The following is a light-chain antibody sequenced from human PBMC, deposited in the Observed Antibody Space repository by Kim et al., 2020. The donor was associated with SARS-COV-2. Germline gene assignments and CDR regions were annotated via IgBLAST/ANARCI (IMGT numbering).Light chain of an antibody. V-gene: IGKV3-20*01. CDR1: QNVSNSY. CDR3: QQYGNSPLT. J-gene: IGKJ4*01. Sequence: EIVLKQSPGTLSLSPGDRATLSCRASQNVSNSYFGWHQQKPGQAPRLLIYGTSSRATGISDRFTGSGSGTDFTLTINELEPEDFALYYCQQYGNSPLTFGGGTRVDIK. CDR2: GTS.